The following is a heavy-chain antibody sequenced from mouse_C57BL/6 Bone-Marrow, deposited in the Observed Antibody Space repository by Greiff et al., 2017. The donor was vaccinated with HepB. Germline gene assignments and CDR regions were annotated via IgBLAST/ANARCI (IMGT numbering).Heavy chain of an antibody. Sequence: EVQRVESGGGLVQPKGSLKLSCAASGFSFNTYAMNWVRQAPGKGLEWVARIRSKSNNYATYYADSVKDRFTISRDDSESMLYLQMNNLKTEDTAMYYCVRGLRQAWFAYWGQGTLVTVSA. D-gene: IGHD2-4*01. CDR1: GFSFNTYA. V-gene: IGHV10-1*01. J-gene: IGHJ3*01. CDR2: IRSKSNNYAT. CDR3: VRGLRQAWFAY.